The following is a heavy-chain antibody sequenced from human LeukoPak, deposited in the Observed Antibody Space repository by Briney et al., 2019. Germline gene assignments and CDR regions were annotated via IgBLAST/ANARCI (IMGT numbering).Heavy chain of an antibody. J-gene: IGHJ6*02. CDR1: GFTFSSYW. D-gene: IGHD1-26*01. V-gene: IGHV3-74*01. Sequence: GGSLRLSCAASGFTFSSYWMHWVRQAPGKGLVWVSRINSDGSSTNYADSVKGRFSISRDNAKNTLYLQTNSLRAEDTAVYYCARVMGATTDYYYGMDVWGQGTTVTVSS. CDR2: INSDGSST. CDR3: ARVMGATTDYYYGMDV.